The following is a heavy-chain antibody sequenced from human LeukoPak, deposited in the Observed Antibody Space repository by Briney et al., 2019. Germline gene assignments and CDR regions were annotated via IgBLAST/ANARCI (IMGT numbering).Heavy chain of an antibody. CDR1: GFTFSSYA. CDR2: ISGSGGST. CDR3: AKGSGYDYQNWFDP. Sequence: PGRSLRLSCAASGFTFSSYALHWVRQAPGKGLEWVSAISGSGGSTYYADSVKGRFTISRDNSKNTLYLQMNSLRAEDTAVYYCAKGSGYDYQNWFDPWGQGTLVTVSS. J-gene: IGHJ5*02. D-gene: IGHD5-12*01. V-gene: IGHV3-23*01.